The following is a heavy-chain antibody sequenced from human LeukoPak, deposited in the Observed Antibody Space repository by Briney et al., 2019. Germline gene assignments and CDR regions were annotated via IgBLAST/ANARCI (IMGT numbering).Heavy chain of an antibody. Sequence: GTLRLSCAASGFTLRTSWMSWVRQAPGKGLEWVANIKQDGSEKNYVDSVKGRFTISRDNAKNSLYLQMNSLRAEDTAVYYCAKDGGGPLDWGQGTLVTASS. CDR1: GFTLRTSW. J-gene: IGHJ4*02. CDR2: IKQDGSEK. D-gene: IGHD3-10*01. CDR3: AKDGGGPLD. V-gene: IGHV3-7*01.